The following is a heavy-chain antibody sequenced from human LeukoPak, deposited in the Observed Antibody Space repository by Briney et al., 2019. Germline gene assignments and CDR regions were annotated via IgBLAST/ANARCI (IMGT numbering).Heavy chain of an antibody. V-gene: IGHV4-31*11. Sequence: SETLSLTCAVYGGSFSGYYWSWIRQHPGKGLEWIGYIYYSGSTYYNPSLKSRVTISVDTSKNQFSLKLSSVTAADTAVYYCARQTHYYYDSSGPIDYWGQGTLVTVSS. D-gene: IGHD3-22*01. CDR1: GGSFSGYY. CDR2: IYYSGST. J-gene: IGHJ4*02. CDR3: ARQTHYYYDSSGPIDY.